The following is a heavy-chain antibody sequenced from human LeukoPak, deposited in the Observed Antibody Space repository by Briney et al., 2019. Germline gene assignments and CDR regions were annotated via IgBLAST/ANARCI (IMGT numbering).Heavy chain of an antibody. D-gene: IGHD4-17*01. CDR3: ARDRSTTVTPRAFDI. CDR2: IYYSGST. V-gene: IGHV4-39*02. J-gene: IGHJ3*02. Sequence: SETLSLTCTVSGGSISSSSYYWGWIRQPPGKGLEWIGSIYYSGSTYYNPSLKSRVTISVDTPKNQFSLKLSSVTAADTAVCYCARDRSTTVTPRAFDIWGQGTMVTVSS. CDR1: GGSISSSSYY.